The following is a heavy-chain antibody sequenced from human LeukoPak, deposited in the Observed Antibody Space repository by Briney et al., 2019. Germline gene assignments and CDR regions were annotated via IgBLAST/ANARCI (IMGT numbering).Heavy chain of an antibody. CDR3: ARDNAGYDY. D-gene: IGHD5-12*01. Sequence: GGSLRLSCAASGFTFSNYAMHWVRQAPGKGLEWVAVTSYDGINKYYADSVKGRFTISRDNSKNTLYLQMNSLRAEDTAVYYCARDNAGYDYWGQGTLVTVSS. J-gene: IGHJ4*02. V-gene: IGHV3-30-3*01. CDR2: TSYDGINK. CDR1: GFTFSNYA.